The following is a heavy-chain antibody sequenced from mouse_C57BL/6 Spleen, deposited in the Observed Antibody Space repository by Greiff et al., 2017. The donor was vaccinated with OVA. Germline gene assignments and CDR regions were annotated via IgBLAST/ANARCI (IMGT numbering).Heavy chain of an antibody. CDR1: GYTFTDYY. CDR3: AGGSSSFDY. D-gene: IGHD1-1*01. CDR2: INPNNGGT. J-gene: IGHJ2*01. V-gene: IGHV1-26*01. Sequence: EVQLQQSGPELVKPGASVKISCKASGYTFTDYYMNWVKQSHGKSLEWIGDINPNNGGTSYNQKFKGKATLTVDKSSSTAYMELRSLTSEDSAVYYCAGGSSSFDYWGQGTTLTVSS.